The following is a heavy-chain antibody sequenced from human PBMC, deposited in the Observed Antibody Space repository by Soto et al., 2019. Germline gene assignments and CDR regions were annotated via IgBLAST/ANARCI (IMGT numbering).Heavy chain of an antibody. CDR1: GFTFSNFG. J-gene: IGHJ4*02. CDR2: ISNDENIK. D-gene: IGHD6-6*01. Sequence: GGSLRLSCVASGFTFSNFGMHWVRQAPGKGLGWVAVISNDENIKQYADSVRGRFAISRDNSKNTLYLQMTSLRAEDTAIYYCARGLRSVLDYWGQGTLVTVSS. V-gene: IGHV3-30*03. CDR3: ARGLRSVLDY.